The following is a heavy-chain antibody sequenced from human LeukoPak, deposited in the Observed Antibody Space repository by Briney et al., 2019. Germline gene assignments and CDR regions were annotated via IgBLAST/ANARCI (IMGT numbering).Heavy chain of an antibody. Sequence: GGSLRLSCAASGFTVSSNFMSWVRQAPGKGLEWVSLIYSGGTTYYADSVKGRFTISRDTSKNTLYLQMNSLRAEDTAVYYCARSYGDYSGLDYWGQGTLVTVSS. J-gene: IGHJ4*02. D-gene: IGHD4-17*01. CDR3: ARSYGDYSGLDY. CDR1: GFTVSSNF. CDR2: IYSGGTT. V-gene: IGHV3-53*05.